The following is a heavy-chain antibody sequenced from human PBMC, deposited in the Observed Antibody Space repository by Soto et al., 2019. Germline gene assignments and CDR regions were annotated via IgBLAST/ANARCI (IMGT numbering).Heavy chain of an antibody. CDR1: GGSISSGDYY. CDR3: AREDYCDSSGYPGSY. J-gene: IGHJ4*02. CDR2: IYYSGST. D-gene: IGHD3-22*01. Sequence: PSETLSLTCTVSGGSISSGDYYWSWIRQPPGKGLEWIGYIYYSGSTYYNPSLKSRVTISVDTSKNQFSLKLSSVTAADTAVYYCAREDYCDSSGYPGSYWGQGTLVTVSS. V-gene: IGHV4-30-4*01.